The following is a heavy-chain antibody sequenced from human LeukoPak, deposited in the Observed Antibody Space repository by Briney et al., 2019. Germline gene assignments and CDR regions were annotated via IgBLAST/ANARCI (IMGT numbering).Heavy chain of an antibody. J-gene: IGHJ4*02. D-gene: IGHD6-13*01. CDR2: INPNSGGT. CDR1: GYTFIGYY. CDR3: ARSGVSSSLDY. Sequence: GASVKVSCKTSGYTFIGYYIHWVRQAPGQGLEWMGWINPNSGGTNYAQKFQGRVTITRGTSISTAYMELSRLRSDDTAVYYCARSGVSSSLDYWGQGTLVTVSS. V-gene: IGHV1-2*02.